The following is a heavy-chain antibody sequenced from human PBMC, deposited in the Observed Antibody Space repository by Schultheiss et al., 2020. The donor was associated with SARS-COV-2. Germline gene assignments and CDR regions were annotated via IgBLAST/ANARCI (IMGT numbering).Heavy chain of an antibody. D-gene: IGHD3-22*01. Sequence: GESLKISCKGSGYSFTSYWIGWVRQMPGKGLEWMGIIYPGDSDTRYSPSFQGQVTISADKSISTAYLQWSSLKASDTAMYYCARRYYYDSSGYYYGYYGMDVCGQGTTVTVSS. J-gene: IGHJ6*02. CDR1: GYSFTSYW. CDR3: ARRYYYDSSGYYYGYYGMDV. V-gene: IGHV5-51*01. CDR2: IYPGDSDT.